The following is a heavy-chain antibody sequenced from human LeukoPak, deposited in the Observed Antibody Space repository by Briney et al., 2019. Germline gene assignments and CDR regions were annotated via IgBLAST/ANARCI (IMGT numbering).Heavy chain of an antibody. D-gene: IGHD4-4*01. Sequence: PSETLSLTCAVYGGSFSGYYWSWIRQPPGKGLEWIGEINHSGSTNYNPSLKSRVTISVDTSKNQFSLKLSSVTAADTAVYYCARLEGGNYAPTGDYWGQGTLVTVSS. CDR1: GGSFSGYY. CDR3: ARLEGGNYAPTGDY. CDR2: INHSGST. V-gene: IGHV4-34*09. J-gene: IGHJ4*02.